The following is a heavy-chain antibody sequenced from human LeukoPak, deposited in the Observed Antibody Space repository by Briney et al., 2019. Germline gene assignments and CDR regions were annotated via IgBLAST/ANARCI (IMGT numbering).Heavy chain of an antibody. CDR2: IYYSGST. D-gene: IGHD3-9*01. Sequence: SETLSLTCTVSGGSISSYYWSWIRQPPGKGLEWIGYIYYSGSTNYNPSLKSRVTISVDTSKNQFSLKLSSVTAADTAVYYCVRAIRMTGYSPGIYYYYDMDVWGKGTTVTISS. J-gene: IGHJ6*03. V-gene: IGHV4-59*08. CDR3: VRAIRMTGYSPGIYYYYDMDV. CDR1: GGSISSYY.